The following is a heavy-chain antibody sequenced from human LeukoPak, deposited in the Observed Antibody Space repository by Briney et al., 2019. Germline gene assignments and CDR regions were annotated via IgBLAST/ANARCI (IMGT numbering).Heavy chain of an antibody. D-gene: IGHD1-26*01. CDR1: GFTFSTYG. CDR2: ISYNGSKI. Sequence: PGGSLRLSCAASGFTFSTYGMHWVRQAPGKGLEWVAVISYNGSKIYYADSVKGRFTISRDNSKNTLHLQMNSLRAEDTAVYYCARDLIVGYFDYWGQGTLVTVSS. J-gene: IGHJ4*02. CDR3: ARDLIVGYFDY. V-gene: IGHV3-30*03.